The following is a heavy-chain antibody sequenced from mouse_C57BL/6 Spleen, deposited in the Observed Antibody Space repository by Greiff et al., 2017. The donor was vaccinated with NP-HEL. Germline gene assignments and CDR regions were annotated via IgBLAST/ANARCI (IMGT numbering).Heavy chain of an antibody. CDR1: GYAFSSSW. J-gene: IGHJ4*01. V-gene: IGHV1-82*01. CDR2: IYPGDGDT. CDR3: ARHGYYDYAMDY. Sequence: VKLQESGPELVKPGASVKISCKASGYAFSSSWMNWVKQRPGKGLEWIGRIYPGDGDTNYNGKFKGKATLTADKSSSTAYMQLSSLTSEDSAVYFCARHGYYDYAMDYWGQGTSVTVSS. D-gene: IGHD2-3*01.